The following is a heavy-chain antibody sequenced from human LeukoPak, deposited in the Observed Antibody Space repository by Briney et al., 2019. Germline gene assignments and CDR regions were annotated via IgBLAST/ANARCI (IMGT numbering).Heavy chain of an antibody. J-gene: IGHJ4*02. CDR1: GYSFTSYW. CDR2: IYPGDSDT. D-gene: IGHD3-10*01. Sequence: GESLKISCKGSGYSFTSYWIGWVCQMPGKGLEWMGIIYPGDSDTRYSPSFQGQVTISADKSISTAYLQWSSLKASDTAMYYCAGQSGGSGSYYNDAGVYWGQGTLVTVSS. CDR3: AGQSGGSGSYYNDAGVY. V-gene: IGHV5-51*01.